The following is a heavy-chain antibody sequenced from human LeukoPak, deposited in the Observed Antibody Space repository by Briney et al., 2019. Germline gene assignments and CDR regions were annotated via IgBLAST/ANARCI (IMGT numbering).Heavy chain of an antibody. CDR1: GFTFNSYS. D-gene: IGHD3-16*01. Sequence: GGSLRLSCAASGFTFNSYSMNRVRQAPGKGLVWVSRIRTDGGSTYYADSVKGRFTVSRDNAENTLYLQMNSLRLEDTAVYYCATDRAWGGFDNWGQGTLVTVSS. J-gene: IGHJ4*02. CDR2: IRTDGGST. V-gene: IGHV3-74*01. CDR3: ATDRAWGGFDN.